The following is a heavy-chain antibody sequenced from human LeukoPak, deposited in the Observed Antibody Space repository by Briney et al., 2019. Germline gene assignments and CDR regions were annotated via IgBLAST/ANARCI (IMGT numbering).Heavy chain of an antibody. J-gene: IGHJ4*02. D-gene: IGHD2-15*01. V-gene: IGHV3-48*01. CDR1: GFTFSSYS. CDR3: AREFLGGGSCYSC. Sequence: QPGGSLRLSCAASGFTFSSYSMNWVRQAPGKGLEWVSYISSSSSTIYYADSVKGRFTISRDDAKNSLYLQMNSLRAEDTAVYYCAREFLGGGSCYSCWGQGTPVTVSS. CDR2: ISSSSSTI.